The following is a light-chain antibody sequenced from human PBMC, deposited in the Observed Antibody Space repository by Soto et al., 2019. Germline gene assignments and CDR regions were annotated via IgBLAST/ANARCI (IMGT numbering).Light chain of an antibody. CDR3: QQYNTYPLT. V-gene: IGKV1-5*01. CDR2: DAS. Sequence: DIQMTQSPSTLSASLGDRVTITFRASQSISSWLAWYQQKPGKAPKVLIYDASTLDGGVPSRFSGRRSGTDFTLTISSLQPSDFATYYCQQYNTYPLTFGGGTKV. CDR1: QSISSW. J-gene: IGKJ4*01.